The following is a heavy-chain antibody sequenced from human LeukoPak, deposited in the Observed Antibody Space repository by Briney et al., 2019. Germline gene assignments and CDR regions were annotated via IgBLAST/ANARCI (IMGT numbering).Heavy chain of an antibody. Sequence: PGGSLRLSCAASGFTFDDYAMHWVRQAPGKGLEWVSLISGDGGSTYYADSVKGRFTISRDNSKTSLYLQMNSLRTEDTALYYCAKDRLSFHFWSAYYFDYWGQGTLVTVSS. CDR1: GFTFDDYA. V-gene: IGHV3-43*02. D-gene: IGHD3-3*02. CDR3: AKDRLSFHFWSAYYFDY. J-gene: IGHJ4*02. CDR2: ISGDGGST.